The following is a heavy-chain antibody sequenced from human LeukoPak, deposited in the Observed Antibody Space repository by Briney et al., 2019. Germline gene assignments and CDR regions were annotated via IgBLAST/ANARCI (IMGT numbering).Heavy chain of an antibody. J-gene: IGHJ5*02. D-gene: IGHD5-12*01. V-gene: IGHV1-18*01. CDR3: ARGRDTGGYRWFDP. CDR2: ISDFNGLT. CDR1: GYTLTDFG. Sequence: ASVKVSCKTSGYTLTDFGLSWVRQAPGQGLEWMGWISDFNGLTKYAQKLQDRVTMTTDASTSTAYMELRSLTSDDTAVYYCARGRDTGGYRWFDPWGQGTLVTVSS.